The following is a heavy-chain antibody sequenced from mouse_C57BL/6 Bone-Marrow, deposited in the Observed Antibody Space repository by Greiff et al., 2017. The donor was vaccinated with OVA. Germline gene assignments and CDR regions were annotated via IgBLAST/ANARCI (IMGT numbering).Heavy chain of an antibody. CDR1: GYAFSSSC. CDR2: IYPGDGDT. CDR3: ARGSSYDYYAMDY. V-gene: IGHV1-82*01. J-gene: IGHJ4*01. Sequence: QVQLKESGPELVKPGASVKISCKASGYAFSSSCMTWVKQRPGKGLEWIGRIYPGDGDTNYNGKFKGQATLTADKSSSTAYMQLSSLTSEDSAVDFCARGSSYDYYAMDYWGQGTSVTVSS. D-gene: IGHD1-1*01.